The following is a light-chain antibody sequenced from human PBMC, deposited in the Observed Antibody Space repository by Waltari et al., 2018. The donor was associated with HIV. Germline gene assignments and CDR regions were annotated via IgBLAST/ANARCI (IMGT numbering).Light chain of an antibody. Sequence: QSVLTQPPSVAGAPGQRGAISCTGRRSNIGARLAVHWYQQLPGTAPNLLIYGDNNRPSGVPDRFSGSKSGTSASLAITGLQAEDEADYYCQSYDSSLSGSVFGGGTKLTVL. J-gene: IGLJ3*02. CDR2: GDN. CDR1: RSNIGARLA. CDR3: QSYDSSLSGSV. V-gene: IGLV1-40*01.